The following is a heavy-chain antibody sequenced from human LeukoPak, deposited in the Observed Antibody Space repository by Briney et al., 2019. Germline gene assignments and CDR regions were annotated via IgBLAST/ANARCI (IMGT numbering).Heavy chain of an antibody. D-gene: IGHD3-22*01. CDR3: ARHGGYYSSDPLDY. CDR2: IDQDGSEK. V-gene: IGHV3-7*01. J-gene: IGHJ4*02. Sequence: GGSLRLSCSASEFTFSSYCMSWVRQAPGKGLEWVANIDQDGSEKYYVDSVKGRFTISRDNAKNSLYLQMNSLRAEDTAVYYCARHGGYYSSDPLDYWGQGTLVTVSS. CDR1: EFTFSSYC.